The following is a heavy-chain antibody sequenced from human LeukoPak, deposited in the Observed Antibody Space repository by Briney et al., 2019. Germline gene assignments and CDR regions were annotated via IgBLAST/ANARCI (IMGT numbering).Heavy chain of an antibody. CDR1: GFTFSSYG. CDR2: IRYDGSNK. D-gene: IGHD3-16*01. J-gene: IGHJ4*02. Sequence: GGSLRLSCAASGFTFSSYGMHWVRQAPGKGLEWVAFIRYDGSNKYYADSVKGRFTISRDNSKNTLYLQMNSLRAEDTAVYYCAKEKKIMITYHYFDYWGQRTLVTVSS. V-gene: IGHV3-30*02. CDR3: AKEKKIMITYHYFDY.